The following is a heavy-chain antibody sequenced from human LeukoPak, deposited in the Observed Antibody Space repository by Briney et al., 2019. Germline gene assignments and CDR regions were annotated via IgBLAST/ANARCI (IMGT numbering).Heavy chain of an antibody. CDR1: GGSISGYY. J-gene: IGHJ4*02. V-gene: IGHV4-4*08. CDR2: IYSSGST. Sequence: SETLSLTCTVSGGSISGYYWSWIRQPPGKGLEWIGYIYSSGSTNYNPSLKSRVSISVDTSKNQFSLKLSSVTAADTAVYYCARSTYHDFWSGYYTGFLVDYWGRGTQVTVSS. CDR3: ARSTYHDFWSGYYTGFLVDY. D-gene: IGHD3-3*01.